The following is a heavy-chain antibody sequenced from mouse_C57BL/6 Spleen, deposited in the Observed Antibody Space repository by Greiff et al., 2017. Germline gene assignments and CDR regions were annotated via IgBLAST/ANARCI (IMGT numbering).Heavy chain of an antibody. J-gene: IGHJ4*01. CDR1: GYAFTSYW. CDR3: SSLYCYSDGAMAY. V-gene: IGHV1-80*01. D-gene: IGHD1-1*01. Sequence: QVQLQQPGAELVKPGASVKISCKASGYAFTSYWMNWVKQRPGKGLEWIGKIHPGDGDTNYNEKFKGKATLPVDKSSSTAYMQLSSLTSEDSAVYYCSSLYCYSDGAMAYWGQGTSVTVSS. CDR2: IHPGDGDT.